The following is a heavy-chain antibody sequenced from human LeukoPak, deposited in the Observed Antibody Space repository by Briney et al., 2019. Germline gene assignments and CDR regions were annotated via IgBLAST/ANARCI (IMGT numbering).Heavy chain of an antibody. D-gene: IGHD3-9*01. CDR2: INPNSGGT. V-gene: IGHV1-2*02. J-gene: IGHJ4*02. CDR3: ARPNDILTGYYAPFDY. Sequence: ASVKVSCKASGGTFSSYAISWVRQAPGQGLEWMGWINPNSGGTNYAQKFQGRVTMTRDTSISTAYMELSRLRSDDTAVYYCARPNDILTGYYAPFDYWGQGTLVTVSS. CDR1: GGTFSSYA.